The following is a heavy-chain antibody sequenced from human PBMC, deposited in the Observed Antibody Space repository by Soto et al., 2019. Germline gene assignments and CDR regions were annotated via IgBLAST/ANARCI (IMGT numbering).Heavy chain of an antibody. CDR1: GYTFTSYG. D-gene: IGHD1-1*01. V-gene: IGHV1-18*01. J-gene: IGHJ4*02. CDR3: ARGRYGDS. CDR2: ISAHNGNP. Sequence: QVHLVQSGAEVKKPGASVKVSCKASGYTFTSYGITWVRQAPGQGLEWMGWISAHNGNPDYAQKLQGRVIVARDPSTSTAYMALRSLRSDDPAVYYCARGRYGDSWGQGALVTVSS.